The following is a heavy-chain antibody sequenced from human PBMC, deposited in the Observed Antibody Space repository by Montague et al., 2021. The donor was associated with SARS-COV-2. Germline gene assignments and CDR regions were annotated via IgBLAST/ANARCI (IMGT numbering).Heavy chain of an antibody. D-gene: IGHD3-22*01. Sequence: SETLSLTCTVSGGSMRDYYWSWIRQPPGEGLEWIGYIYYSGSTDYNPSLNSRVTLSLDTSKNQFSLNLRSVTAADTAFYYRARVHYYTGYVDSWGQGTLVSVSS. CDR2: IYYSGST. J-gene: IGHJ4*02. CDR1: GGSMRDYY. V-gene: IGHV4-59*01. CDR3: ARVHYYTGYVDS.